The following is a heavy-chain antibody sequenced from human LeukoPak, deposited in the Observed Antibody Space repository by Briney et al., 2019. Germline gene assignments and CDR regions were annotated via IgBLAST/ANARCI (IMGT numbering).Heavy chain of an antibody. V-gene: IGHV3-23*01. CDR3: TRDRTVAHFDC. CDR1: GFTFSSYA. D-gene: IGHD4-17*01. J-gene: IGHJ4*02. CDR2: ISGSGGNT. Sequence: GGSLRLSCAASGFTFSSYAMSWVRQAPGKGLEWVSAISGSGGNTYYADSLKGRFTISRDNAKNSLYLQMNSLRAEDTAVYYCTRDRTVAHFDCCGQGTLVTVSS.